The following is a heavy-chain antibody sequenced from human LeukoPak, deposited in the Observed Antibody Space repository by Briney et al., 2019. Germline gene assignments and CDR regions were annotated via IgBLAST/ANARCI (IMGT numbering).Heavy chain of an antibody. CDR3: TIWREGVQGTYLDY. D-gene: IGHD5-24*01. CDR1: GFTFSSYA. J-gene: IGHJ4*02. CDR2: ISGGGDST. V-gene: IGHV3-23*01. Sequence: GGSLRLSCVASGFTFSSYALNWVRQTPGKGLEWVSAISGGGDSTYYADSVKGRFTISRDNSKNTLYLQMNSLRADDTALYYYTIWREGVQGTYLDYWGQGTLVTVSS.